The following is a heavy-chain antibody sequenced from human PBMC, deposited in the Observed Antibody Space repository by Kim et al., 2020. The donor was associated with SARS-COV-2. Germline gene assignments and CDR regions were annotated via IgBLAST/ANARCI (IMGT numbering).Heavy chain of an antibody. D-gene: IGHD4-17*01. CDR3: AKEGGVNTAYFSAMDV. CDR2: ISGTSERT. V-gene: IGHV3-23*01. J-gene: IGHJ6*02. Sequence: GGSLRLSCAASGFTFSNYAMTWVRQAPGKGLEWVSSISGTSERTYYTDYVKGRFTISRDNSRNALYLEMNSLRPEDTAVYYCAKEGGVNTAYFSAMDVWGQGTTVTVSS. CDR1: GFTFSNYA.